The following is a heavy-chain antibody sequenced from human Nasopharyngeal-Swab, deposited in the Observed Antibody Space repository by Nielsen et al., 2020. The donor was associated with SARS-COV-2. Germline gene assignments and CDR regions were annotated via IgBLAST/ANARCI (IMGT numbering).Heavy chain of an antibody. J-gene: IGHJ4*02. CDR3: AKGGLRGYFDY. Sequence: GESLKLSCAASGFTFSSYAMRWVRQAPGKGLEWVSAVSCSGGSTYYADSVKGRFTISRDNSKNKLSLQMNSLRGEDTAVYYCAKGGLRGYFDYWGQGTRVTVSS. V-gene: IGHV3-23*01. CDR2: VSCSGGST. D-gene: IGHD3-16*01. CDR1: GFTFSSYA.